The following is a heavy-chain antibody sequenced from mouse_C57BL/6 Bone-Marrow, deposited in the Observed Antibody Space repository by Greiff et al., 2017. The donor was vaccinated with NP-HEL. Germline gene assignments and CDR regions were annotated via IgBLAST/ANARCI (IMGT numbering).Heavy chain of an antibody. Sequence: EVKLVESGAELVRPGASVKLSCTASGFNIKDDYMHWVKQRPEQGLEWIGWIDPENGDTEYASKFQGKATITADTSSNTAYLQLSSLTSEDTAVYYCTYYGSSYQCAYWGQGTLVTVSA. J-gene: IGHJ3*01. CDR3: TYYGSSYQCAY. CDR1: GFNIKDDY. CDR2: IDPENGDT. V-gene: IGHV14-4*01. D-gene: IGHD1-1*01.